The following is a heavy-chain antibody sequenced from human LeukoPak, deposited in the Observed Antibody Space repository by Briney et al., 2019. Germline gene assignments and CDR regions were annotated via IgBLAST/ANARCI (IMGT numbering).Heavy chain of an antibody. CDR2: MNPNSGNT. Sequence: GGSLRLSCAASGYTFTSYDINWVRQATGQGLEWMGWMNPNSGNTGYAQKFQGRVTMTRNTSISTAYMELSSLRSEDTAVYYCARDYGADAFDIWGQGTLVTVSS. V-gene: IGHV1-8*01. J-gene: IGHJ3*02. D-gene: IGHD4-17*01. CDR1: GYTFTSYD. CDR3: ARDYGADAFDI.